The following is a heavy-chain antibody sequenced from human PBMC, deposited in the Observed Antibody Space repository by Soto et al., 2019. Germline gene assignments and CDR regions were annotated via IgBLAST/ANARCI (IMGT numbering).Heavy chain of an antibody. CDR1: GYTFTGYY. CDR3: ARDARGDEAPMDY. Sequence: QVQLVQSGAEVKKPGASVKVSCKASGYTFTGYYMHWVRQAPGQGLEWMGWINPNSGGTNYAQKFQGWVTMTRDTTISTAYRELSRLRPDATAVYYCARDARGDEAPMDYWGQGTLVTVSS. J-gene: IGHJ4*02. CDR2: INPNSGGT. D-gene: IGHD3-10*01. V-gene: IGHV1-2*04.